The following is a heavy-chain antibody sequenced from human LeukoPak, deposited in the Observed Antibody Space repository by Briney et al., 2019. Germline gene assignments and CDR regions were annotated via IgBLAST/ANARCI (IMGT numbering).Heavy chain of an antibody. V-gene: IGHV3-23*01. Sequence: GGSLRLSCAASGFTFSSYAMSWVRQAPGKGLEWVSALSGSGGSTYYADSVKGRFTISRDNSKSTLYLQMNSLRAEDTAVYYCAKDLGRIQTYGMDVWGQGTTVTVSS. CDR3: AKDLGRIQTYGMDV. CDR1: GFTFSSYA. J-gene: IGHJ6*02. CDR2: LSGSGGST.